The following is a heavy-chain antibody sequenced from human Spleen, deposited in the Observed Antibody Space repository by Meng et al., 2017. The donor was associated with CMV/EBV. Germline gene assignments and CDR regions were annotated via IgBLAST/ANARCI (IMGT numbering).Heavy chain of an antibody. CDR2: INPNTGDT. Sequence: ASVKVSCKAFGYTFTGNYMIWVRQAPGQGLEWMGGINPNTGDTNYAEQFQGRVTMTRDTSSYTAYMELTRLGSDDTAVYYCARPHDYGANYGLDVWGQGTTVTVSS. J-gene: IGHJ6*02. CDR3: ARPHDYGANYGLDV. D-gene: IGHD4-17*01. V-gene: IGHV1-2*02. CDR1: GYTFTGNY.